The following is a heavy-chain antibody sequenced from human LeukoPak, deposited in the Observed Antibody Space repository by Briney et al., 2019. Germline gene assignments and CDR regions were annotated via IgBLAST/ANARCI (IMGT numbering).Heavy chain of an antibody. V-gene: IGHV4-34*01. CDR1: GGSFSGYY. J-gene: IGHJ5*02. CDR2: INHSGST. D-gene: IGHD3-9*01. CDR3: ARAGRRYDILTGYNTEFDWFDP. Sequence: PSETLSLTCAVYGGSFSGYYWSWISHPPGKGLEWIGEINHSGSTNYNPSLKSRVTISVDTSKNQFSLKLGSVTAADTAVYYCARAGRRYDILTGYNTEFDWFDPWGQGTLVTVSS.